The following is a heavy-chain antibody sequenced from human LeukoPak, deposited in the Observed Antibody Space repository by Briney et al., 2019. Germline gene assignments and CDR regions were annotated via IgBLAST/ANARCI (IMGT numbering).Heavy chain of an antibody. V-gene: IGHV3-7*01. CDR1: GFTFSSYW. Sequence: PGGSLRLSCAASGFTFSSYWMSWVRQAPGKGLEWVANIKQDGSEKYYVDPVKGRFTISRDSAKNSLYLQMYSLRAEDTAVYYCARAVAGTLAFDYWGQGTLVTVSS. CDR3: ARAVAGTLAFDY. J-gene: IGHJ4*02. CDR2: IKQDGSEK. D-gene: IGHD6-19*01.